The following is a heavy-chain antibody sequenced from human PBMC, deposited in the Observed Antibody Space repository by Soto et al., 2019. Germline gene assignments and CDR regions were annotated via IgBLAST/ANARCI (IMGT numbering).Heavy chain of an antibody. D-gene: IGHD2-21*01. V-gene: IGHV4-59*01. CDR2: IYYTGST. J-gene: IGHJ4*02. CDR3: ARGCGFYDRYDH. CDR1: GGSISSYY. Sequence: SETLSLTCTVSGGSISSYYWSWIRQPPGKGLEWIGHIYYTGSTNYNPSLKSRVTISVDTSNNHFSLRLTSVSYADTADYYCARGCGFYDRYDHWGQGTLVTVSS.